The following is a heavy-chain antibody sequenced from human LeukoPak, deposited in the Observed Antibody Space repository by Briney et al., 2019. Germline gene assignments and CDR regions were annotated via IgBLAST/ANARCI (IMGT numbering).Heavy chain of an antibody. CDR1: GFTFSGYA. CDR2: ISGSGGST. CDR3: AKGSSLVDY. J-gene: IGHJ4*02. Sequence: AGGSLRLSCAASGFTFSGYAMYWVRQAPGKGLEWVSAISGSGGSTYYADSVKGRFTISRDNSKNTLYLQMNSLRAEDTAVYYCAKGSSLVDYWGQGTLVTVSS. D-gene: IGHD6-6*01. V-gene: IGHV3-23*01.